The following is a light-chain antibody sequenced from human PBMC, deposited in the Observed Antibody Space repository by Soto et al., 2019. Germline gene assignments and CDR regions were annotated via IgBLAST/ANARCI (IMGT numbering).Light chain of an antibody. J-gene: IGKJ1*01. CDR2: AAS. CDR1: QSISNY. Sequence: DIQMIQSPSSLSASVGDRITITCRASQSISNYLNWYQQKPGQAPKLLIYAASSFHSGVPSRFSGSGSGTDFTLTISNLQVEDFVTYFCQQSYSTPWTFGQGTKVDI. V-gene: IGKV1-39*01. CDR3: QQSYSTPWT.